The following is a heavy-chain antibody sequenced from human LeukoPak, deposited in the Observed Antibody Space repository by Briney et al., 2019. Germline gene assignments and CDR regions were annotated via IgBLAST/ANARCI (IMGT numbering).Heavy chain of an antibody. CDR3: ARGDGYDAFDI. CDR1: GLTFSRYA. CDR2: ISYDGSNK. Sequence: QPGGSLRLSCAASGLTFSRYAMHWVRRAPGKGLEWVAVISYDGSNKYYADSVKGRFTISRDNSKNTLYLQMNSLRAEDTAVYYCARGDGYDAFDIWGQGTMVTVSS. J-gene: IGHJ3*02. D-gene: IGHD5-24*01. V-gene: IGHV3-30*03.